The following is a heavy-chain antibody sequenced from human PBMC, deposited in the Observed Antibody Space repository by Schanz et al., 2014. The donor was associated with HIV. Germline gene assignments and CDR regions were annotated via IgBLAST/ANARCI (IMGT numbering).Heavy chain of an antibody. Sequence: QEQLVESGGGVVQPVRSLRLSCAASGFTYRNYGMHWVRQAPGKGLEWVAVIWFDGRNKYYGDSVKGRFMISRDNSNNTLYLQMNSLRAEDTAVYFCTRGRFLERGGMDVWGQGTAVTVSS. CDR3: TRGRFLERGGMDV. CDR2: IWFDGRNK. D-gene: IGHD3-3*01. CDR1: GFTYRNYG. J-gene: IGHJ6*02. V-gene: IGHV3-33*01.